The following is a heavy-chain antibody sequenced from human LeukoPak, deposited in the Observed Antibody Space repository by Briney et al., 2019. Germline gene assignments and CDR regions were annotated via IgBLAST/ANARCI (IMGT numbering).Heavy chain of an antibody. J-gene: IGHJ4*02. CDR1: GNNYW. V-gene: IGHV5-51*01. D-gene: IGHD3-10*01. Sequence: GESVKISCKASGNNYWIAWVRQMPGKGLEWLGIIYFGDSDTRYSPSVEGRLTMSVDKSISTAYLQLSSLKASDTAIYFCARHSYGLDYWGQGTLVTVSS. CDR2: IYFGDSDT. CDR3: ARHSYGLDY.